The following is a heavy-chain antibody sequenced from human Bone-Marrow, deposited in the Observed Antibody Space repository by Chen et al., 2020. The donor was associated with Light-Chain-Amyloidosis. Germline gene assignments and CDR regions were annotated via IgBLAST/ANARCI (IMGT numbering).Heavy chain of an antibody. Sequence: QLQLQESGPGLVKPSETLSLTCTVSGGSISSSGYYWGWIRQPPGKGLEWIGSIYYSGSTYYNPSLKSRVTISVDTSKNQFSLKLSSVTAADTAVYYCARVYRRMPARFLAVLTPFADYYYFYYMDVWGTGTTVTVSS. CDR3: ARVYRRMPARFLAVLTPFADYYYFYYMDV. CDR2: IYYSGST. J-gene: IGHJ6*03. V-gene: IGHV4-39*07. D-gene: IGHD3-16*01. CDR1: GGSISSSGYY.